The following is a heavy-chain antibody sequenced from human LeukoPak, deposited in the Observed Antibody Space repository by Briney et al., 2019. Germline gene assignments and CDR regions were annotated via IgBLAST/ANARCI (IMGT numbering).Heavy chain of an antibody. CDR3: AKGDYSVMFDY. J-gene: IGHJ4*02. V-gene: IGHV3-30*18. CDR2: ISYDGSNK. Sequence: GRSLRPSCAASGFTFSSYGTHWVRQAPGKGLEWVAVISYDGSNKYYADSVKGRFTISRDNSKNTLYLQMNSLRAEDTAVYYCAKGDYSVMFDYWGQGTLVTVSS. D-gene: IGHD4-11*01. CDR1: GFTFSSYG.